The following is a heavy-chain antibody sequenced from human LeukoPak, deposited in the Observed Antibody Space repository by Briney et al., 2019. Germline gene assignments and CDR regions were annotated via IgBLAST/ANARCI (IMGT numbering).Heavy chain of an antibody. V-gene: IGHV4-38-2*02. CDR3: ARPYYYDTSGYHLGAFDI. D-gene: IGHD3-22*01. J-gene: IGHJ3*02. CDR2: IYHSGST. Sequence: SETLSLTCTVSGDSIRSYYWSWIRQPPGKGLEWIGSIYHSGSTYYNPSLKSRVTISVDTSKNQLSLKLSSVTAADTAVYYCARPYYYDTSGYHLGAFDIWGQGTMVTVSS. CDR1: GDSIRSYY.